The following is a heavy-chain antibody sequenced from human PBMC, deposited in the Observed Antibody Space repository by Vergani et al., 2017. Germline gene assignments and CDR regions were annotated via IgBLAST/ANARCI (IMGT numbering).Heavy chain of an antibody. CDR1: GFTFSSYW. V-gene: IGHV3-7*01. Sequence: EVQLVESGGGLVQPGGSLRLSCAASGFTFSSYWMSWVRQAPGKGLEWVANIKQDGSEKYYVDSVKGRFTISRDNAKNSLYLQMNSLRAEDTAVYYCARAPYCSSTSCYLGYYYYGMDVWGQGTTVTVSS. J-gene: IGHJ6*02. D-gene: IGHD2-2*01. CDR2: IKQDGSEK. CDR3: ARAPYCSSTSCYLGYYYYGMDV.